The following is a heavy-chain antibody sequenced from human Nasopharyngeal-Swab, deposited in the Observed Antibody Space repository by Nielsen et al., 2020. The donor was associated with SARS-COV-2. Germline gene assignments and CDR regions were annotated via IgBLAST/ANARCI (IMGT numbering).Heavy chain of an antibody. CDR2: ISGSGGST. CDR3: AKDHYYGSSGFFSNYYYYGMDV. Sequence: GESLKISCAASGFTFSSYAMSWVRQAPGKGLEWVSAISGSGGSTYYADSVKGRFTISRDNSKNTLYLQLNSLRAEDTAVYYCAKDHYYGSSGFFSNYYYYGMDVWGQGTTVTVSS. J-gene: IGHJ6*02. CDR1: GFTFSSYA. D-gene: IGHD3-22*01. V-gene: IGHV3-23*01.